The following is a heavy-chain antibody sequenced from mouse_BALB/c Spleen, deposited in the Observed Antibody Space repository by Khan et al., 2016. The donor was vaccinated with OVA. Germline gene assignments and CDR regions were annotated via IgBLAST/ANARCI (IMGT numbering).Heavy chain of an antibody. Sequence: VQLVESGPDLKKPGETVKISCKASGYTFTNYGINWVKQAPGKGLKWMGWIYTYTGEPTYADDFKGRFAFSLETSASTAYLQINNLKNEDTATYFCARGGRRAMDYWGQGTSVTVSS. J-gene: IGHJ4*01. CDR3: ARGGRRAMDY. CDR1: GYTFTNYG. D-gene: IGHD3-3*01. CDR2: IYTYTGEP. V-gene: IGHV9-3-1*01.